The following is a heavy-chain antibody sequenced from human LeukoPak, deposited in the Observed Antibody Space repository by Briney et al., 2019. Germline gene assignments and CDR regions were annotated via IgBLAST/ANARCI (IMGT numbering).Heavy chain of an antibody. J-gene: IGHJ4*02. V-gene: IGHV1-2*02. CDR3: ARDRTVGATSGGGY. CDR2: INPNSGGT. D-gene: IGHD1-26*01. CDR1: GYTFTGYY. Sequence: ASVKVSCKASGYTFTGYYMHWVRQAPGQGLEWMGWINPNSGGTNYAQKFQGRVTMTRDTSISTAYMELSRLRSDDTAVYYCARDRTVGATSGGGYWGQGTLVTVSS.